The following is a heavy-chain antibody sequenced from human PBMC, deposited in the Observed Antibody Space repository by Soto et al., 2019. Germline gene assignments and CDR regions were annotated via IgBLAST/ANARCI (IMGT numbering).Heavy chain of an antibody. V-gene: IGHV1-69*13. CDR3: ALYSSSWYYFDF. CDR2: IIPIFGTA. Sequence: ASVKVSCKASGGTFSSYAISWVRQAPGQGLEWMGGIIPIFGTANYAQKFQGRVTITADESTSTAYMELSSLRSEDTAVYYCALYSSSWYYFDFWGQGTLVTVSS. D-gene: IGHD6-13*01. J-gene: IGHJ4*02. CDR1: GGTFSSYA.